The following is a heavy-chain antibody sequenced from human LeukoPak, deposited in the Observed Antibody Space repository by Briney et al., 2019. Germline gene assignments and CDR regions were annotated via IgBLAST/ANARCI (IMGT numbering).Heavy chain of an antibody. Sequence: PSETLSLTCTVSGGSISSSSYYWGWIRQPPGKGLEWIGSIYYSGSTYYNPSLKSRVTISVDTSKNQFSLKLSSVTAADTAVYYCARAVFIAVAVNFDYWGQGTLVTVSS. CDR2: IYYSGST. V-gene: IGHV4-39*07. J-gene: IGHJ4*02. CDR1: GGSISSSSYY. CDR3: ARAVFIAVAVNFDY. D-gene: IGHD6-19*01.